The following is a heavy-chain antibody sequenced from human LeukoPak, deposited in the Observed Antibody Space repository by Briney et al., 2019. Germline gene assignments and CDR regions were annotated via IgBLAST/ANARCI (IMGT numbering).Heavy chain of an antibody. V-gene: IGHV3-7*03. J-gene: IGHJ4*02. Sequence: GGSLRLSCAASGFSFSTYWMVWVRQAPGKGLEWVANRKKEGSEKYYMDAVKGPITIFRDNAENSLYLKMISLRDEATDVYDCARAGVPCSGSSCHNAYWGQGTQVTASS. CDR3: ARAGVPCSGSSCHNAY. CDR1: GFSFSTYW. CDR2: RKKEGSEK. D-gene: IGHD2-15*01.